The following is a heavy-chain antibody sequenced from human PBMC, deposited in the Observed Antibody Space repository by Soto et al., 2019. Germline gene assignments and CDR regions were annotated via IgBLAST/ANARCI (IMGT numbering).Heavy chain of an antibody. CDR2: VYYSGGT. CDR3: ARMHRYNSGGYES. Sequence: QVQLQESGPGLVKPSETLSLTCTVSGGPISSYYWTWIRQPPGKGLEWIGYVYYSGGTNYNPSLQRRVTISVDTSKGKCSLNLSSVTAAGPAVYYCARMHRYNSGGYESWGQGLRVTVSS. J-gene: IGHJ5*01. D-gene: IGHD6-19*01. CDR1: GGPISSYY. V-gene: IGHV4-59*01.